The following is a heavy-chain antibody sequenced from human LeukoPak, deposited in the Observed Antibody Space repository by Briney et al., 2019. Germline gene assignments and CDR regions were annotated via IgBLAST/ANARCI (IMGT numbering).Heavy chain of an antibody. D-gene: IGHD5-24*01. V-gene: IGHV4-59*01. CDR1: GGSISSYY. CDR2: IYYSGST. J-gene: IGHJ4*02. CDR3: ARRGRDGYKSYYFDY. Sequence: SETLSLTCTVSGGSISSYYWSWIRQPPGKGLEWIGYIYYSGSTNYNPSLKSRVTISVDTSKNQFSLKLSSVTAADTAVYHCARRGRDGYKSYYFDYWGQGTLVTVSS.